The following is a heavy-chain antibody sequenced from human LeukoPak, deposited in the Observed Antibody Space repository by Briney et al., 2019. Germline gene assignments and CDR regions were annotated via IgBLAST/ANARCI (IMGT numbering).Heavy chain of an antibody. V-gene: IGHV4-59*08. CDR3: ARLHDYGGNDNWFDP. D-gene: IGHD4-17*01. CDR2: IYYSGST. Sequence: SESLSLTCSLSGRSIGSYYWSWIRPPPGKGLEWIGYIYYSGSTNYNPSLKSRVTISVDTSKNQFSLKLSSVTAADTAVYYCARLHDYGGNDNWFDPWGQGTLVSVSS. CDR1: GRSIGSYY. J-gene: IGHJ5*02.